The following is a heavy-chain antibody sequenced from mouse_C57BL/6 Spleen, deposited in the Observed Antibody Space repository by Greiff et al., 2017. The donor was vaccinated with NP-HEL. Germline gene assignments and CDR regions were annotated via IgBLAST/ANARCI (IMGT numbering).Heavy chain of an antibody. CDR2: IDPEDGEP. J-gene: IGHJ1*03. CDR3: LYYGSSSLWYFDV. CDR1: GFNIKDYY. D-gene: IGHD1-1*01. Sequence: EVKLQESGAELVKPGASVKLSCTASGFNIKDYYMPWVKQRNEQGLEWIGRIDPEDGEPKYAPKFQGKATITAGTSSNKAYLQLSSLTSEDPAVYYFLYYGSSSLWYFDVWGTETTVTVSS. V-gene: IGHV14-2*01.